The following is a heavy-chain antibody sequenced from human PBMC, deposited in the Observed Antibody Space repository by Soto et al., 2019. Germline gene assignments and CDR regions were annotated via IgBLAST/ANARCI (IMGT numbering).Heavy chain of an antibody. CDR3: SSSEHSAGQH. D-gene: IGHD6-13*01. Sequence: EVQLVESGGGLVQPGGSLRLSCAASGFSISHYRMSWVRQAPGKGLEWVAHIKEDGREKLYADSVKGRFTISRDNAKNTLYLEMDSLRVEDTADYFCSSSEHSAGQHWGQGTLVTVSS. CDR1: GFSISHYR. V-gene: IGHV3-7*03. J-gene: IGHJ4*02. CDR2: IKEDGREK.